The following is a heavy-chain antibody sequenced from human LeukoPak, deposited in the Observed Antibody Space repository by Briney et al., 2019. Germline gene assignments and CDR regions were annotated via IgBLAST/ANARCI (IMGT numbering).Heavy chain of an antibody. V-gene: IGHV4-59*12. CDR2: IYYSGST. J-gene: IGHJ6*03. D-gene: IGHD2-15*01. Sequence: SETLSLTCTVSGGSISSYYWSWIRQPPGKGLEWIGYIYYSGSTNYNPSLKSRVTISVDTSKNQFSLKLSSVTAADTAVYYCARTERMNYYYYYMDVWGKGTTVTVSS. CDR3: ARTERMNYYYYYMDV. CDR1: GGSISSYY.